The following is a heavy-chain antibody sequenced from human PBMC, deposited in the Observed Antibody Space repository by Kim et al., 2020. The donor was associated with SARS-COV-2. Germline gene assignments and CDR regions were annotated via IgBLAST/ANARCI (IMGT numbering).Heavy chain of an antibody. CDR2: IIPIFGTA. V-gene: IGHV1-69*13. D-gene: IGHD6-6*01. CDR1: GGTFSSYA. J-gene: IGHJ6*02. Sequence: SVKVSCKASGGTFSSYAISWVRQAPGQGLEWMGGIIPIFGTANYAQKFQGRVTITADESTSTAYMELSSLRSEDTAVYYCARSSIAARPRYYYYYYGMDVWGQGTTVTVSS. CDR3: ARSSIAARPRYYYYYYGMDV.